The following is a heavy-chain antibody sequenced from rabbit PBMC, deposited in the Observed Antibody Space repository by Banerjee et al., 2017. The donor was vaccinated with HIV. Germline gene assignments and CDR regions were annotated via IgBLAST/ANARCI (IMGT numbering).Heavy chain of an antibody. CDR3: ARAGAGYGSNGPDWLDL. CDR2: IDLGKSGSI. Sequence: QEHLEESGGDLVKPEGSLTLTCTASGFSFSSSYWICWVRQAPGKGLEWIACIDLGKSGSIYYASWAKGRLTISKTSWTTVTLQMTSLTAADTATYFCARAGAGYGSNGPDWLDLWGPGTLVTVS. D-gene: IGHD7-1*01. J-gene: IGHJ6*01. V-gene: IGHV1S45*01. CDR1: GFSFSSSYW.